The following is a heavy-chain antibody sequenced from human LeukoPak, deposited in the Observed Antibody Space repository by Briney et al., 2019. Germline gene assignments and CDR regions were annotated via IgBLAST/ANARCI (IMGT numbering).Heavy chain of an antibody. J-gene: IGHJ4*02. CDR3: AKPARTDYTDY. D-gene: IGHD1-14*01. CDR1: GFTFSSYA. Sequence: GGSLRLSCAASGFTFSSYAMNWVRQAPGKGLEWVSAISGSSGRTYYADFVKGRFTISRDNSKNTLYLQMNSLRAGDTAIYFCAKPARTDYTDYWGQGTLVTVSS. V-gene: IGHV3-23*01. CDR2: ISGSSGRT.